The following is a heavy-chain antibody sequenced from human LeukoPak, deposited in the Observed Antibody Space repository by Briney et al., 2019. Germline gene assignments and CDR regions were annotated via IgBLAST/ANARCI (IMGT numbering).Heavy chain of an antibody. CDR1: GFTFGDYL. V-gene: IGHV3-49*03. Sequence: GGSLRLSCTASGFTFGDYLMSWFRQAPGKGLEWVGFISGGTTEYAASVKGRFTISRDDSTSIAYLQMNSLTTEDTAVYYCSRGSGWLSVYWSQGTLVTVSS. D-gene: IGHD6-19*01. J-gene: IGHJ4*02. CDR3: SRGSGWLSVY. CDR2: ISGGTT.